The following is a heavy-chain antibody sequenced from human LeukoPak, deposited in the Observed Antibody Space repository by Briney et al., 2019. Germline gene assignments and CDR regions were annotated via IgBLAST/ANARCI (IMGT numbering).Heavy chain of an antibody. J-gene: IGHJ5*02. D-gene: IGHD3-22*01. CDR3: ARDGDYDRVFDP. Sequence: ASVKVSCKASGYTFTSYGISWVRQAPGQGLEWMGWINAGNGNTKYSQKFQGRVTITRDTSASTAYMELSSLRSEDTAVYYCARDGDYDRVFDPWGQGTLVTVSS. CDR1: GYTFTSYG. V-gene: IGHV1-3*01. CDR2: INAGNGNT.